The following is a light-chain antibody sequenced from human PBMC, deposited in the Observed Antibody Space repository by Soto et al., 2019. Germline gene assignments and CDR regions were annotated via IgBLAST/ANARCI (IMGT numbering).Light chain of an antibody. CDR2: GAS. V-gene: IGKV3D-15*01. J-gene: IGKJ1*01. CDR3: QQYNNWPRT. CDR1: QSVSSS. Sequence: EIVMTQSPGTLSISPGEKATLSCRASQSVSSSLAWFQQQPGQAPRLLIYGASTRAPGVPARFSGSGSETDFTLTLSSLQSEDFTVYYCQQYNNWPRTFGQGTKVDIK.